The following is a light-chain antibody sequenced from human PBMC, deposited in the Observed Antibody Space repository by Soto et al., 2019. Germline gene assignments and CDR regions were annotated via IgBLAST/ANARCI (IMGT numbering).Light chain of an antibody. J-gene: IGLJ1*01. CDR1: SSNIGAGFD. Sequence: QSVLTQPPSVSGAPGQRVTISCTGSSSNIGAGFDVHWYHQIAGTAPKLLIYGNSNRPSGVPDRFSGSKSGTSASLAINGLQAEDEAEYYCSSYTSSSTDVFGTGTKLTVL. CDR2: GNS. V-gene: IGLV1-40*01. CDR3: SSYTSSSTDV.